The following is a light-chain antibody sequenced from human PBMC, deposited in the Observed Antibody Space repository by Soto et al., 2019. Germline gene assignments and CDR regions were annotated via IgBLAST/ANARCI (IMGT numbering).Light chain of an antibody. CDR3: QQYNSYWT. CDR1: QNINNW. CDR2: KAS. Sequence: DIQMTQSPSTLSASVGDRVTITCRASQNINNWLAWYQQKPGKAPNLLIYKASSLESGVPSRFSGSGSGTEFTLTISSLQPDDFATYYCQQYNSYWTFGQGTQVEIK. V-gene: IGKV1-5*03. J-gene: IGKJ1*01.